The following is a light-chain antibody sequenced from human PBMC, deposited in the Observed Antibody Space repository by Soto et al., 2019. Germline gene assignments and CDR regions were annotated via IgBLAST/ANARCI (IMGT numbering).Light chain of an antibody. J-gene: IGKJ4*01. CDR1: QSVNSD. V-gene: IGKV3-15*01. CDR3: KQYNIWPPLT. CDR2: GAS. Sequence: EIVMTQSPATLSVSPGERATLSCRASQSVNSDLAWYQQRPGQAPRLLIYGASTRATGIPARFSGSGSGTEFTLTIGSLQSEDFGDYYCKQYNIWPPLTFGGGTKVEIK.